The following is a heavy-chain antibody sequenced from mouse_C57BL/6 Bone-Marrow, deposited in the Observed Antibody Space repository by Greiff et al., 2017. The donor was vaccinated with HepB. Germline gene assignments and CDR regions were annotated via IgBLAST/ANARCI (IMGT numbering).Heavy chain of an antibody. Sequence: EVKLMESGGGLVQPKGSLKLSCAASGFSFNTYAMNWVRQAPGKGLEWVARIRSKSNNYATYYADSVKDRFTISRDDSESMLYLQINNLKTEDTAMYYCERHLYYYGGSYGYFDDWGTGTTVTVSS. CDR1: GFSFNTYA. J-gene: IGHJ1*03. D-gene: IGHD1-1*01. CDR3: ERHLYYYGGSYGYFDD. V-gene: IGHV10-1*01. CDR2: IRSKSNNYAT.